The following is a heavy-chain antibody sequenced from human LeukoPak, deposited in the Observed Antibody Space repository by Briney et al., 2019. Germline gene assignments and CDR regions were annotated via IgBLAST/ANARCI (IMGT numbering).Heavy chain of an antibody. V-gene: IGHV4-39*01. D-gene: IGHD3-22*01. CDR1: GGSFSSSSFY. CDR3: ARHDSSGPYNAFDV. CDR2: IYYSGST. J-gene: IGHJ3*01. Sequence: SETLSLTCTVSGGSFSSSSFYWGWIRQPPGKGLEWIGSIYYSGSTYYNPSLKSRVTMSVDTSKNQLSLKLTSVTAADTAVYYCARHDSSGPYNAFDVWGQGTMVTVSS.